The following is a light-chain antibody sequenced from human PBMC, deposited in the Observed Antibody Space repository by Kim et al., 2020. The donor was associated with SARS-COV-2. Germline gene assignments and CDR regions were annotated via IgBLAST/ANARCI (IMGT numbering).Light chain of an antibody. CDR1: KSVSSSY. V-gene: IGKV3-20*01. CDR3: QEYGSSPQT. CDR2: RAS. Sequence: SPGERATPSCRASKSVSSSYLAWYQQKPGQAPRLLIYRASSRATGIPDRFSGSGSVTDFTLTISRLEPEDFAVYYCQEYGSSPQTLGQGAKVDIK. J-gene: IGKJ1*01.